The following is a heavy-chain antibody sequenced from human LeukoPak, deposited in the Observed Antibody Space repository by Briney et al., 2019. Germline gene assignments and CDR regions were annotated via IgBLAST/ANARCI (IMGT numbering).Heavy chain of an antibody. V-gene: IGHV4-4*07. CDR1: GGSISSYY. D-gene: IGHD2-2*01. Sequence: PSETLSLTCTVSGGSISSYYWSWIRQPAGKGLEWIGRIYTSGSTNYNASLKSRVSMSVDTSKNQFSLKLSSVTAADTAVYYCARHWYQLLSPWFSEGWFDPWGQGTLVTVSS. J-gene: IGHJ5*02. CDR2: IYTSGST. CDR3: ARHWYQLLSPWFSEGWFDP.